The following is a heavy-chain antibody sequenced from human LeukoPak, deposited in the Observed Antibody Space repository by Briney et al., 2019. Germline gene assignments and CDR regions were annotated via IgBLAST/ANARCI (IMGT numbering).Heavy chain of an antibody. CDR2: ISAYNGNT. V-gene: IGHV1-18*01. Sequence: GASVKVSCKASGYTFTSYGISWVRQAPGQGLEWMGWISAYNGNTNYAQKLQGRVTMTTDTSTSTAYMELRSLRSDDTAVYYCARWRGTGFCSGGSCYSAQEYYFDYWGQGTLVTVSS. D-gene: IGHD2-15*01. CDR3: ARWRGTGFCSGGSCYSAQEYYFDY. CDR1: GYTFTSYG. J-gene: IGHJ4*02.